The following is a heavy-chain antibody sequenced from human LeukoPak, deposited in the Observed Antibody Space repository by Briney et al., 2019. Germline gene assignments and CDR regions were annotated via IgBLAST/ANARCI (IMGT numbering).Heavy chain of an antibody. CDR2: IIPIFGTA. D-gene: IGHD6-13*01. CDR3: ASEIAAAGTRWFDP. CDR1: GGTFSSYA. J-gene: IGHJ5*02. Sequence: SVKVSCKASGGTFSSYAISWVRQAPGQGLEWMGGIIPIFGTANYAQKFQGRVTITADESTSTAYMELSSLRSEDTAVYYCASEIAAAGTRWFDPWGQGTLVTVSP. V-gene: IGHV1-69*01.